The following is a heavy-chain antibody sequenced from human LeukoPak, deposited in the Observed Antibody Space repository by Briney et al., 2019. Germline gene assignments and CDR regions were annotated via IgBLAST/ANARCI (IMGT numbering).Heavy chain of an antibody. CDR1: GYTFNGYY. CDR2: INPNSGGT. D-gene: IGHD6-19*01. J-gene: IGHJ4*02. Sequence: LVASVKVSCKASGYTFNGYYIHWVRQAPGQGLEWMGWINPNSGGTNYAQKFRGRVTMTRDTSISTAYMELSRLRSDDTAVFYCATSSGWKSNIDYWGQGTLVTVSS. CDR3: ATSSGWKSNIDY. V-gene: IGHV1-2*02.